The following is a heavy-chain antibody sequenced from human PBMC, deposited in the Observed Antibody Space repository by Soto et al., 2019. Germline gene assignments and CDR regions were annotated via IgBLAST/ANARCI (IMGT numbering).Heavy chain of an antibody. D-gene: IGHD3-10*01. CDR2: ITTTSNTM. CDR3: ARSLPRLGSDY. CDR1: GFTFSTYS. Sequence: EVLLVESGGGLVQPGGSLRLSCTVSGFTFSTYSMNWVRQAPGKGLEWISYITTTSNTMYYADSVKGRFTVSRDNARNSLYLQMNSLRDEDTAVYYCARSLPRLGSDYWGQGTLVIVSS. V-gene: IGHV3-48*02. J-gene: IGHJ4*02.